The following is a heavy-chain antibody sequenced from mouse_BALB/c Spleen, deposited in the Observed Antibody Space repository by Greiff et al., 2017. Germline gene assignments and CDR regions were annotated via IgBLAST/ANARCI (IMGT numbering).Heavy chain of an antibody. D-gene: IGHD2-14*01. CDR3: ARDRTYYRYDDAMDY. CDR1: GFSLTSYG. V-gene: IGHV2-9*02. CDR2: IWAGGST. J-gene: IGHJ4*01. Sequence: VQRVESGPGLVAPSQSLSITCTVSGFSLTSYGVHWVRQPPGKGLEWLGVIWAGGSTNYNSALMSRLSISKDNSKSQVFLKMNSLQTDDTAMYYCARDRTYYRYDDAMDYWGQGTSVTVSS.